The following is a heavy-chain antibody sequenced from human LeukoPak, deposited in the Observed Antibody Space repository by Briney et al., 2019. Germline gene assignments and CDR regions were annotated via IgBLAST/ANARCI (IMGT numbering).Heavy chain of an antibody. V-gene: IGHV1-8*01. D-gene: IGHD4-17*01. J-gene: IGHJ4*02. Sequence: ASVKVSCKASGFTFTSYDINWVRQATGQGLEWMGWMNPNSGNTGYAQKFQGRVTMTRTTSISPAYMELSSLRSEDTAVYYCARGIVTTVTTRDYWGQGTLVTVSS. CDR1: GFTFTSYD. CDR2: MNPNSGNT. CDR3: ARGIVTTVTTRDY.